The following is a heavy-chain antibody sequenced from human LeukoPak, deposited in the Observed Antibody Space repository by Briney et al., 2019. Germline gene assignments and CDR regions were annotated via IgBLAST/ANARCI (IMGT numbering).Heavy chain of an antibody. D-gene: IGHD1-1*01. CDR1: GFTFSNYA. CDR2: IGIGGTT. V-gene: IGHV3-23*01. CDR3: ANRCRHNTCPGFDY. Sequence: GGSLRLSCAASGFTFSNYAMSWVRQAPGKGLEWGSGIGIGGTTYYADSMKGRFTISRDNSKNTLDLQMNSLRVEDTAVYYCANRCRHNTCPGFDYWGQGTLVTVSP. J-gene: IGHJ4*02.